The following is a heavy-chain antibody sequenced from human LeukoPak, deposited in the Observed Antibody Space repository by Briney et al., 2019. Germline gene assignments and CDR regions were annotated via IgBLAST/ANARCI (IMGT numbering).Heavy chain of an antibody. CDR2: IYSGGST. CDR1: RFIASSCY. Sequence: PGGSLRLSWAAARFIASSCYRCWGRQAPGKGLEWVSVIYSGGSTYYAGSVKGRFTISRDNSNNTLYLQMNILRAEDTAVYYCTRKSGGNCFYPWGQGTLVTVSS. CDR3: TRKSGGNCFYP. J-gene: IGHJ5*02. D-gene: IGHD1-14*01. V-gene: IGHV3-53*01.